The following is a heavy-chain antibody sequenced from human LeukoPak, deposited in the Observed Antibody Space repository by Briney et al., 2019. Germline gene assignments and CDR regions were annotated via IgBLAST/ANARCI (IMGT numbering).Heavy chain of an antibody. Sequence: SETLSLTCTVSGDSISTSSYYWGWIRQPPGKGLEWLGSIYYSGSTYYNPSPKSRVTISVDTSKNQFSLNLYSVTAADTAVFYCARSFYYDYRQIDYWGQGTLVTVSS. CDR1: GDSISTSSYY. CDR3: ARSFYYDYRQIDY. CDR2: IYYSGST. D-gene: IGHD3-22*01. V-gene: IGHV4-39*01. J-gene: IGHJ4*02.